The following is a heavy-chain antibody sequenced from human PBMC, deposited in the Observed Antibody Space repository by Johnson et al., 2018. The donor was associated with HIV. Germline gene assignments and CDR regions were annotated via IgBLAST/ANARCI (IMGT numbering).Heavy chain of an antibody. CDR2: ISWNSGSI. V-gene: IGHV3-9*01. CDR1: GFTFDDYA. J-gene: IGHJ3*01. D-gene: IGHD2-2*01. CDR3: TKDLYLGLWDSTSSRGFDV. Sequence: VQLVESGGGLVQPGRSLRLSCTASGFTFDDYAMHWVRQAPGKGPEWVSGISWNSGSIDYGDSVKGGCTSSRDNAKNSLFLHMNSLRPEDTALYYCTKDLYLGLWDSTSSRGFDVWGQGTMVTVSS.